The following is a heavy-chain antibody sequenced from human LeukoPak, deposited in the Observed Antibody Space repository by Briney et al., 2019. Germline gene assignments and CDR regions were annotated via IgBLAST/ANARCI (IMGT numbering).Heavy chain of an antibody. D-gene: IGHD3-3*01. J-gene: IGHJ4*02. Sequence: SETLSLTCAVYGGSFSGYYWSWIRRPPGKGLEWIGEINHSGSTNYNPSLKSRVTISVDTSKNQFSLKLSSVTAADTAVYYCARVGDFWSGFYLDYWGQGTLVTVSS. CDR3: ARVGDFWSGFYLDY. V-gene: IGHV4-34*01. CDR2: INHSGST. CDR1: GGSFSGYY.